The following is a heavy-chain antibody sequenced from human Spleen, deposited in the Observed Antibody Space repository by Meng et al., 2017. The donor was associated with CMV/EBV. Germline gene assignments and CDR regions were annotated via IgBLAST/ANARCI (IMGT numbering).Heavy chain of an antibody. CDR1: GFTFSSYG. V-gene: IGHV3-33*01. J-gene: IGHJ4*02. D-gene: IGHD6-19*01. CDR2: IWYDGSYK. Sequence: GESLKISCAASGFTFSSYGMHWVRQAPGKGLEWVAVIWYDGSYKYYADSVKGRFTISRDNSKNTLFLQMNSLRAEDTAVYYCARVWVRYSSGLGYWGQGTLVTVSS. CDR3: ARVWVRYSSGLGY.